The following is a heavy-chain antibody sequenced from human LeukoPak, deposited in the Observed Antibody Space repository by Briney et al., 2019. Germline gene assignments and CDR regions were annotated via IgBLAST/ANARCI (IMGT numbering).Heavy chain of an antibody. CDR2: ISWNSGSI. D-gene: IGHD3-10*01. CDR1: GFTFDDYA. V-gene: IGHV3-9*01. Sequence: PRGSLRLSCAASGFTFDDYAMHWVRQAPGKGLEWVSGISWNSGSIGYADSVKGRFTISRDNAKNSLYLQMNSLRAEDTALYYCAKEGFRNYYYGMDVWGQGTTVTVSS. J-gene: IGHJ6*02. CDR3: AKEGFRNYYYGMDV.